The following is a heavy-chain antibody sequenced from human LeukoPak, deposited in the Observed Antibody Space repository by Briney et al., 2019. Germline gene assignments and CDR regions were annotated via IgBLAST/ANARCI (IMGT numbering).Heavy chain of an antibody. CDR3: ARDLSRIAAAGPYYYYYGMDV. Sequence: GGSLRLSCAASGFTFSSYAMHWVCQAPGKGLEWVAVISYDGSNKYYADSVKGRFTISRDNSKNTLYLQMNSLRAEDTAVYYCARDLSRIAAAGPYYYYYGMDVWGQGTTVTVSS. CDR2: ISYDGSNK. D-gene: IGHD6-13*01. CDR1: GFTFSSYA. J-gene: IGHJ6*02. V-gene: IGHV3-30*04.